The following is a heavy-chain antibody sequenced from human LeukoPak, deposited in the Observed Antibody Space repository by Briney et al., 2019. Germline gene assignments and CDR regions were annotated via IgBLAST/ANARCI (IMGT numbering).Heavy chain of an antibody. Sequence: ASVEVSCKGSGYIFPDYYIYWVRQAPGQGLEWMGRINPNSGGTNYAQKFQGRVTMTRDTSISTVYMELSRLRSDDTAVYYCARDVRVVPAAMYWFDPWGQGTLVTVSS. CDR2: INPNSGGT. CDR1: GYIFPDYY. CDR3: ARDVRVVPAAMYWFDP. D-gene: IGHD2-2*01. J-gene: IGHJ5*02. V-gene: IGHV1-2*06.